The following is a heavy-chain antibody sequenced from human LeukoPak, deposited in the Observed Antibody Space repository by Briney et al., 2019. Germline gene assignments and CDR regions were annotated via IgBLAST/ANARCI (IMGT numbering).Heavy chain of an antibody. CDR2: INPSGGST. CDR3: ARGGSMVRGGVDP. Sequence: GASVKVSCKASGYTFTSYYMHWVRQAPGQGLEWMGIINPSGGSTSYAQKFQGRVTMTRNTSISTAYMELSSLRSEDTAVYYCARGGSMVRGGVDPWGQGTLVTVSS. V-gene: IGHV1-46*01. J-gene: IGHJ5*02. D-gene: IGHD3-10*01. CDR1: GYTFTSYY.